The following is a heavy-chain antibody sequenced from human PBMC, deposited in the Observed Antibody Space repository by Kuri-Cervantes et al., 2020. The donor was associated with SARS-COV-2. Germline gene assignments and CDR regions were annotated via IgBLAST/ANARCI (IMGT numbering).Heavy chain of an antibody. CDR2: IYYSGST. J-gene: IGHJ4*02. D-gene: IGHD2-2*01. CDR3: ARGQPISEGAIVVVPAASFDY. V-gene: IGHV4-30-4*08. CDR1: GGSISSGGYY. Sequence: SETLSLTCTVSGGSISSGGYYWSWIRQHPGKGLEWIGYIYYSGSTYYNPSLKSRVTISVDTSKNQFSLKLSSVTAADTAVYYCARGQPISEGAIVVVPAASFDYWGQGTLVTVSS.